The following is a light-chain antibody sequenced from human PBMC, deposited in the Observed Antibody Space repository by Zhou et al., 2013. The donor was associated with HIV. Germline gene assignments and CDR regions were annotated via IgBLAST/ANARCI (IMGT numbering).Light chain of an antibody. CDR2: AAS. V-gene: IGKV1-9*01. CDR3: QQLSYPFT. J-gene: IGKJ3*01. CDR1: QGISSY. Sequence: IQLTQSPSSLSASVGDRVTITCRASQGISSYLAWYQQKPGKAPKLLIFAASTLQSGVPSRFGGSGSGTDFTLTISSLQPEDFATYYCQQLSYPFTFGPGTKVDVK.